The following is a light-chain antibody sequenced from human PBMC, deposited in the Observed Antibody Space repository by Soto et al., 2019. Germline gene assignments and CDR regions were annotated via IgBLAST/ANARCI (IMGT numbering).Light chain of an antibody. CDR3: QQSYTTPWT. Sequence: DIQMTQSPSSLSASVGDRVSITCRASQSISSYLNWYQQRPGKAPHLLIYAASSLQSGVPSRFSGSGSGTDFTLTISSLQPEDFASYYCQQSYTTPWTFGQGTKWISN. CDR2: AAS. V-gene: IGKV1-39*01. CDR1: QSISSY. J-gene: IGKJ1*01.